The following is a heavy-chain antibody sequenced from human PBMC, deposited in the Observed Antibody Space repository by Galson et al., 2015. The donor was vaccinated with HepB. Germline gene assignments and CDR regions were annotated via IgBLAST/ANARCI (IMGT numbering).Heavy chain of an antibody. CDR1: GFTFSSYS. D-gene: IGHD3-3*01. Sequence: SLRLSCAASGFTFSSYSMNWVRQAPGKGLEWVSSISSSSSYIYYAGSVKGRFTISRDNAKNSLYLQMNSLRAEDTAVYHCARATYYDFWSGYGKLNYYYYGMDVWGQGTTVTVSS. V-gene: IGHV3-21*01. CDR3: ARATYYDFWSGYGKLNYYYYGMDV. J-gene: IGHJ6*02. CDR2: ISSSSSYI.